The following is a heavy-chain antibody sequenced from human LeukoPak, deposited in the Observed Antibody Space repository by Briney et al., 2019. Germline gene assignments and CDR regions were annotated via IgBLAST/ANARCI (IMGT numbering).Heavy chain of an antibody. CDR3: ARVTWSAYYFFDP. CDR1: GGSMITYY. Sequence: SETLSLTCTVSGGSMITYYWSWIRQPPGKGLEWIGNIYHSGTTNYNPSLKSRLTISVDTSKMQFSLNLTSATAADTAVYYCARVTWSAYYFFDPWGQGTQVTVSS. J-gene: IGHJ5*02. D-gene: IGHD3-3*01. V-gene: IGHV4-59*01. CDR2: IYHSGTT.